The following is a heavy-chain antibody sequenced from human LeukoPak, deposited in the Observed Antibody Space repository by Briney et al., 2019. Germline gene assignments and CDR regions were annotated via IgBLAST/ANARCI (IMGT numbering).Heavy chain of an antibody. CDR1: IGSFSGYY. D-gene: IGHD6-13*01. CDR2: INHSGST. V-gene: IGHV4-34*01. CDR3: ARDDIAAAGTY. Sequence: PSETLSLTCAVYIGSFSGYYWSWIRQPPGKGLEWIGEINHSGSTNYSPSLKSRVTISVDTSKNQFSLKLSSVTAADTAVYYCARDDIAAAGTYWGQGTLVTVSS. J-gene: IGHJ4*02.